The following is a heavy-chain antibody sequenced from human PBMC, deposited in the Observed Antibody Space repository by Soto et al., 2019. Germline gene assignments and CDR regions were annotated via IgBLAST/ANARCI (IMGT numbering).Heavy chain of an antibody. Sequence: QITLKESSPPLVKPTQTLTLTCTFSGFSLSTSGVGVGWIRQPPGKALEWLALIYWDDDNRYSPSLKSRLTITKDTSKNQVVLTMTNMDPVDTATYYCAHRPNITVGYIFDSWGQGTLVTVSS. CDR3: AHRPNITVGYIFDS. V-gene: IGHV2-5*02. D-gene: IGHD5-12*01. CDR2: IYWDDDN. J-gene: IGHJ4*02. CDR1: GFSLSTSGVG.